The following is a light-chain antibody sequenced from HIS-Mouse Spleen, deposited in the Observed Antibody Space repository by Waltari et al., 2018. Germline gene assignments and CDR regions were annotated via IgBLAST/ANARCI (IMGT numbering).Light chain of an antibody. CDR2: KAS. J-gene: IGKJ1*01. CDR1: QSISSW. CDR3: QQYNSWWT. V-gene: IGKV1-5*03. Sequence: DIQMTQSPSTLSASVADRVTITCRASQSISSWLACYQQKPGKAPKLLIYKASSLECWVPSRFSGSGSGTELTLTISSLQPDDFATYYCQQYNSWWTFGQGTKVEIK.